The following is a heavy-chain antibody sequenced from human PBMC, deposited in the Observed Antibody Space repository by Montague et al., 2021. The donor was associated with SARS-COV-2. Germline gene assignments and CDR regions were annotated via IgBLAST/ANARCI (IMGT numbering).Heavy chain of an antibody. Sequence: SETLSLTCTVSGGSISGYSWSWIRQPPGTGLEWIGYIYYSGSINYNPSLKSRLTISVDTSKNQFSLKLSSVTAADTAVCYCAGRYRCAMEVWGQGTTVTVSS. J-gene: IGHJ6*02. CDR3: AGRYRCAMEV. CDR1: GGSISGYS. CDR2: IYYSGSI. D-gene: IGHD5-12*01. V-gene: IGHV4-59*08.